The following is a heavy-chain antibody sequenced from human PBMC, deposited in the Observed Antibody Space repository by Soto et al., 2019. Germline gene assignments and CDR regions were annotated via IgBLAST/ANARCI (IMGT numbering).Heavy chain of an antibody. CDR2: ISSSSSYI. Sequence: GESLKISCAASGFTFSSYSMNWVRQAPGKGLEWVSSISSSSSYIYYADSVKGRFTISRDNAKNSLYLQMNSLRAEDTAVYYCARHDGIAAAASDYWGQGTLVTVSS. CDR1: GFTFSSYS. CDR3: ARHDGIAAAASDY. V-gene: IGHV3-21*01. D-gene: IGHD6-13*01. J-gene: IGHJ4*02.